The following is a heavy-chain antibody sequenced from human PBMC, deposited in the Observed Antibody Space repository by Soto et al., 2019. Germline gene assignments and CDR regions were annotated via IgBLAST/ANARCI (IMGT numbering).Heavy chain of an antibody. D-gene: IGHD2-8*01. V-gene: IGHV3-30*18. Sequence: GGSLRLSCAASGFTFSSYGMHWVRQAPGKGLEWVAVISYDGSNKYYADSVKGRFTISRDNSKNTLYLQMNSLRAGDTAVYYCAKEGGGAHCTNGVCPYYYYGMDVWGQGTTVTVSS. CDR1: GFTFSSYG. J-gene: IGHJ6*02. CDR3: AKEGGGAHCTNGVCPYYYYGMDV. CDR2: ISYDGSNK.